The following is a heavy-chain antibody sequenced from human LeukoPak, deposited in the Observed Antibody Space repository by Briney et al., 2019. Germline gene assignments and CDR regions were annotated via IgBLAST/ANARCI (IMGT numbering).Heavy chain of an antibody. CDR1: GFTFSSSA. V-gene: IGHV3-21*01. CDR3: ARESGGDLGEAFDI. CDR2: IGGSSTSL. Sequence: PGGSLRLSCAASGFTFSSSAMNWVRQAPGEGLEWVSSIGGSSTSLYYADSLKGRFTISRDNAKNSLYLQLNSLRAEDTAVYYCARESGGDLGEAFDIWGQGTMVTVSS. D-gene: IGHD1-26*01. J-gene: IGHJ3*02.